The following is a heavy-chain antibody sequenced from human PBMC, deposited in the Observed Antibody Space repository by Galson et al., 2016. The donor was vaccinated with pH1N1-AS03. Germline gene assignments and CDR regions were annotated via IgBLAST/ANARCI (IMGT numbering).Heavy chain of an antibody. J-gene: IGHJ4*02. CDR1: FTFSSYA. V-gene: IGHV3-64*01. CDR2: ISGNGVST. Sequence: FTFSSYAMFWVRQAPGKGLEYVSAISGNGVSTYYANTVKGKFTISRDNSKNTLYLQMGSLRPEDMAVYYCARGPVSYANYWFPPPDYWGQGTLVTVSS. CDR3: ARGPVSYANYWFPPPDY. D-gene: IGHD4/OR15-4a*01.